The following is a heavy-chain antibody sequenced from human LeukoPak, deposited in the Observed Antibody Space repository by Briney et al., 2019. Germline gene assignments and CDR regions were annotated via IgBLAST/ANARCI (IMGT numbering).Heavy chain of an antibody. CDR1: GFSFTSYW. CDR2: INQGGSDK. CDR3: ARVSRASSGWYDY. J-gene: IGHJ4*02. Sequence: GGSLRLSCEFSGFSFTSYWMNWVRQAPGKGLEWVANINQGGSDKYYVDSVKGRFTISRDNARNSLYLQMNSLRAEDTAVYYYARVSRASSGWYDYWGQGTLVTVSS. V-gene: IGHV3-7*01. D-gene: IGHD6-19*01.